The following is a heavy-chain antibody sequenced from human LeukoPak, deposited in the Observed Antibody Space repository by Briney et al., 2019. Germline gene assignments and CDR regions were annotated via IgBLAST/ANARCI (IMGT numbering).Heavy chain of an antibody. J-gene: IGHJ4*02. D-gene: IGHD3-9*01. Sequence: GGSLRLSCAASGFTVRSNYMSWVRQAPGKGLEWVSIIYNDGGTYYADSVRGRFTISRDNSKNTLFLQMNSLRAEDTAVYFCARLYYDILTAIRNWGQGTLVTVSS. CDR3: ARLYYDILTAIRN. CDR1: GFTVRSNY. V-gene: IGHV3-53*01. CDR2: IYNDGGT.